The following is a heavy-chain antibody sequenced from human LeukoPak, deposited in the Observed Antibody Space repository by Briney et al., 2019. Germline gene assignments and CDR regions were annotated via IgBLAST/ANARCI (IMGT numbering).Heavy chain of an antibody. CDR2: ITTGGPNT. CDR3: AKDGGLWVSAHWGDS. J-gene: IGHJ4*02. V-gene: IGHV3-23*01. Sequence: GGSLRLSCTASGSTFSSYTMSWVRQAPGKGLKWVSTITTGGPNTYYADSVKGRFTVSRDDSKNTLYLQMNSLRAEDTAVYYCAKDGGLWVSAHWGDSWGRGTLVTVSS. CDR1: GSTFSSYT. D-gene: IGHD7-27*01.